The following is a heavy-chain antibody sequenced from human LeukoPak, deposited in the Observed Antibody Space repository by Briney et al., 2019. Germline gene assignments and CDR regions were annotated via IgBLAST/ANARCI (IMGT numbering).Heavy chain of an antibody. CDR3: ARGTGFLISYYYYMDV. CDR1: EFSVGSNY. CDR2: IYSGGST. Sequence: GGSLRLSCAASEFSVGSNYMTWVRRAPGKGLEWVSLIYSGGSTYYADSVKGRFTISRDNSKNTLYLQMNSLRAEDTAVYYCARGTGFLISYYYYMDVWGKGTTVTVSS. D-gene: IGHD2/OR15-2a*01. V-gene: IGHV3-66*01. J-gene: IGHJ6*03.